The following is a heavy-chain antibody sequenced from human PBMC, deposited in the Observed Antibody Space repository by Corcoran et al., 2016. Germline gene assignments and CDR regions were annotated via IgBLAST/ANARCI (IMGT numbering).Heavy chain of an antibody. CDR2: ISYDGSNK. J-gene: IGHJ6*02. V-gene: IGHV3-30*18. CDR1: GFTFSSYG. D-gene: IGHD3-22*01. CDR3: AKEEYYDSSGYYPYYYYGMDV. Sequence: QVQLVESGGGVVQPGRSLRLSCAASGFTFSSYGMHWVRQAPGKGLEWVAVISYDGSNKYYADSVKGRFTISRDNSKNTLYLQMNSLRAEDTAVYYCAKEEYYDSSGYYPYYYYGMDVWGQGTTVTVSS.